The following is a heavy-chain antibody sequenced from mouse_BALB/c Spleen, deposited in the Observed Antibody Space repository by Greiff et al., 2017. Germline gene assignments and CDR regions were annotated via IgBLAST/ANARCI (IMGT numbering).Heavy chain of an antibody. J-gene: IGHJ2*01. CDR2: INPDSSTI. CDR3: ARREIKRLDYFDY. CDR1: GFDFSRYW. V-gene: IGHV4-1*02. Sequence: DVMLVESGGGLVQPGGSLKLSCAASGFDFSRYWMSWVRQAPGKGLEWIGEINPDSSTINYTPSLKDKFIISRDNAKNTLYLQMSKVRSEDTALYYCARREIKRLDYFDYWGQGTTLTVSS. D-gene: IGHD2-4*01.